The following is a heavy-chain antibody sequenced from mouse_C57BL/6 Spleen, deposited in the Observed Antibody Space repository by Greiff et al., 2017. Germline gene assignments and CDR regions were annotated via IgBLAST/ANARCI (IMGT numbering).Heavy chain of an antibody. Sequence: VQLQQPGAELVRPGTSVKLSCKASGYTFTSYWMHWVKQRPGQGLEWIGVIDPSDSYTNYNQKFKGKATLTVDTSSSTAYMQLSSLTSEDSSVYYCARGQAYYAMDYWGQGTSVTVSS. CDR2: IDPSDSYT. D-gene: IGHD3-2*02. V-gene: IGHV1-59*01. CDR3: ARGQAYYAMDY. J-gene: IGHJ4*01. CDR1: GYTFTSYW.